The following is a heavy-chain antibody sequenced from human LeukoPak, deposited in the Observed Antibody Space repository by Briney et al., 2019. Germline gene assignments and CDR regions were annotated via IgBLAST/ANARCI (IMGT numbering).Heavy chain of an antibody. D-gene: IGHD3-16*01. Sequence: SETLSLTCTVSGGSISSYYWSWIRQPPGKGLEWIGFIYYSGSTNYNPSLKSRVTISVDTSKNQFTLNLSSVTAADTAVYYCARGRYGWLPFDYWGQGTLVTVSS. CDR3: ARGRYGWLPFDY. J-gene: IGHJ4*02. CDR1: GGSISSYY. CDR2: IYYSGST. V-gene: IGHV4-59*01.